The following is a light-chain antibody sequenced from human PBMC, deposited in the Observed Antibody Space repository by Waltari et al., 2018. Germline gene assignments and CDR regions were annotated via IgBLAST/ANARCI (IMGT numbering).Light chain of an antibody. Sequence: DIQMTQSPSSLSASVGDRVTITCRASQSISGYLNWYQQKPGKAPKLLIYAASSLQSGVPSRFSGSGSGTDFTLTISSLQPEDFATYYCQQSYSTLVTFGQGTKVEIK. V-gene: IGKV1-39*01. J-gene: IGKJ1*01. CDR3: QQSYSTLVT. CDR2: AAS. CDR1: QSISGY.